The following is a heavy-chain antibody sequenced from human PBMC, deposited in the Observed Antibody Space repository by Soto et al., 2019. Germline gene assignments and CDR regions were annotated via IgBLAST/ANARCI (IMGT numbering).Heavy chain of an antibody. Sequence: SSETLSLTCTVSGCSISSYYWSWIRQPPGKGLEWIGYIYYSGSTNYNPSLKSRVTISVDTSKNQFSLKLSSVTAADTAVYYCATLTRRDGYNFDYWGQGTLVTVSS. CDR3: ATLTRRDGYNFDY. CDR2: IYYSGST. D-gene: IGHD5-12*01. V-gene: IGHV4-59*01. CDR1: GCSISSYY. J-gene: IGHJ4*02.